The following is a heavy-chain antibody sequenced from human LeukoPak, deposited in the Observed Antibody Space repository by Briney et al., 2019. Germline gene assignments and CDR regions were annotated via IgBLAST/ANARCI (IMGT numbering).Heavy chain of an antibody. Sequence: PSETLSLTCTVSGGSISGSYWSWIRQPPGKGLEWIAYMYNSGSTNYNPSLKSLVTISIDTSKNQFSLKLSSLTAADTAIYYCARGIESYGDYGYWGQGILVTVSS. V-gene: IGHV4-59*01. CDR3: ARGIESYGDYGY. J-gene: IGHJ4*02. CDR1: GGSISGSY. CDR2: MYNSGST. D-gene: IGHD4-17*01.